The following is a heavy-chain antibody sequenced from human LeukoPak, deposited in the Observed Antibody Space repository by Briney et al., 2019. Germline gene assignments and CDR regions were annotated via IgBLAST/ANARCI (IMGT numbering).Heavy chain of an antibody. Sequence: SETLSLTCTVSGGSISSYYWSWIRQPPGKGLEWIGYIYYSGSTNYNPSLKSRATISVDTSKNQFSLKLSSVTAADTAVYYCARGYSYGEFNWGQGTLVTVSS. V-gene: IGHV4-59*01. CDR3: ARGYSYGEFN. D-gene: IGHD5-18*01. J-gene: IGHJ4*02. CDR1: GGSISSYY. CDR2: IYYSGST.